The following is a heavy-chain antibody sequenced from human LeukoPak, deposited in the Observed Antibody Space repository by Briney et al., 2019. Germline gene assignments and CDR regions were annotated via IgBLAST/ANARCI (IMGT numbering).Heavy chain of an antibody. CDR3: AKKGWLAAAGTLEYFQH. CDR2: ISDSGGST. V-gene: IGHV3-23*01. D-gene: IGHD6-13*01. J-gene: IGHJ1*01. CDR1: GFTFSSYA. Sequence: GGSLRLSCAASGFTFSSYAMSWVRQAPGKGLEWVSAISDSGGSTYYADSVKGRFTISRDNSKNTLYLQMNSLRAEDTAVYYCAKKGWLAAAGTLEYFQHWGQGTLVTVSS.